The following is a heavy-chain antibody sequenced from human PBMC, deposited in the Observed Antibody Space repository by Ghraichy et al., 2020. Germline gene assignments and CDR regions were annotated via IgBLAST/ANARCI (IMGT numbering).Heavy chain of an antibody. CDR2: ISYDGSNK. CDR3: ARDLQVVPAAILRY. J-gene: IGHJ4*02. V-gene: IGHV3-30*04. Sequence: GGSLRHSCAASGFTFSSYAMHWVRQAPGKGLEWVAVISYDGSNKYYADSVKGRFTISRDNSKNTLYLQMNSLRAEDTAVYYCARDLQVVPAAILRYWGQGTLVTVSS. CDR1: GFTFSSYA. D-gene: IGHD2-2*01.